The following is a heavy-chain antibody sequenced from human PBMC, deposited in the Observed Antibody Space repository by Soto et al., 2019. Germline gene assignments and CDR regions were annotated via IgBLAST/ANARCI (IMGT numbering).Heavy chain of an antibody. CDR2: TYYRSKWYN. CDR1: GDSVSSNSAA. V-gene: IGHV6-1*01. CDR3: ARGRDRGTTGAFDI. Sequence: SQTLSLTCAISGDSVSSNSAAWNWIRQSPSRGLEWLGRTYYRSKWYNDYAVSVKSRVTINPDTSKNQFSLQLNSVTPEDTAVYFCARGRDRGTTGAFDIWGQGTMVTVSS. J-gene: IGHJ3*02.